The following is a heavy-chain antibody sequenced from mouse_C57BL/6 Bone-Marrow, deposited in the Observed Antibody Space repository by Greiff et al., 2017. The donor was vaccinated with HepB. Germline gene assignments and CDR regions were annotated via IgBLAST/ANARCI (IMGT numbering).Heavy chain of an antibody. Sequence: VQLQQSGAELVRPGSSVKMSCKTSGYTFTSYGINWVKQRPGQGLEWIGYIYIGNGYTEYNAKFKGKATLTSDTSSSTAYMQLSSLTSEDSAIYFCACLLYYAMDFWGQGTSVTVSS. CDR3: ACLLYYAMDF. CDR2: IYIGNGYT. CDR1: GYTFTSYG. D-gene: IGHD2-1*01. J-gene: IGHJ4*01. V-gene: IGHV1-58*01.